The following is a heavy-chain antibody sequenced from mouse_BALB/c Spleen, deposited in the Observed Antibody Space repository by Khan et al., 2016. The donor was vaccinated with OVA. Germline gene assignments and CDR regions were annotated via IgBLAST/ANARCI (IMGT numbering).Heavy chain of an antibody. CDR2: LSYSGVT. J-gene: IGHJ2*01. D-gene: IGHD1-1*01. Sequence: EVQLQESGPGLVKPSQSLSLTYTVTGYSITSGYAWNWLRQFPGNKLEWMGYLSYSGVTSYTPSLTSRISITRDPSKNQFFLLFNSVTTEATATSYCARGNYYGYYFDYWGQGTTLTVSS. CDR3: ARGNYYGYYFDY. V-gene: IGHV3-2*02. CDR1: GYSITSGYA.